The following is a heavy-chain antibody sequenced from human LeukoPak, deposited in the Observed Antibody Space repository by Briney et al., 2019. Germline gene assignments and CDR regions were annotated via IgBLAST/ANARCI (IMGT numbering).Heavy chain of an antibody. Sequence: SETLSLTCTVSGGSISTYYWNWIRQPAGKGLEWLGNIFTRGTTNYNASLESRLTISLDTARNQFSLSLRSVTAADTAIYFCARSSLAVYFNYWGQGTLVTASS. CDR3: ARSSLAVYFNY. V-gene: IGHV4-4*07. CDR1: GGSISTYY. J-gene: IGHJ4*02. D-gene: IGHD6-19*01. CDR2: IFTRGTT.